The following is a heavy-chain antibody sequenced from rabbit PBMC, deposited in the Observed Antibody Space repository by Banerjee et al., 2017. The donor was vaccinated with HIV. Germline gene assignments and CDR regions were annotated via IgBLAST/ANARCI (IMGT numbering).Heavy chain of an antibody. CDR3: ARDLAGVIGWNFGL. CDR2: IDTGSSGRT. D-gene: IGHD4-1*01. V-gene: IGHV1S40*01. J-gene: IGHJ4*01. CDR1: GFSFSSGYD. Sequence: QSLEESGGDLVKPGASLTLTCKASGFSFSSGYDMCWVRQAPGKGLEWIACIDTGSSGRTYYASWAKGRFTISKTSSTTVTLQMTSLTAADTATYFCARDLAGVIGWNFGLWGPGTLVTVS.